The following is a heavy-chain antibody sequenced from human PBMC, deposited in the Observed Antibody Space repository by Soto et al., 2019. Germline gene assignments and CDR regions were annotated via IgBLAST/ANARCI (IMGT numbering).Heavy chain of an antibody. CDR2: INAGNGNT. CDR3: ARDPSYYGMDV. CDR1: GYTFTSYA. V-gene: IGHV1-3*01. J-gene: IGHJ6*02. Sequence: ASVKVSCKASGYTFTSYAMHWVRQAPGQRLEWMGWINAGNGNTKYSQKFQGRVTITRDTFASTAYMELSSLRSEDTAVYYCARDPSYYGMDVWGQGTKVTVSS.